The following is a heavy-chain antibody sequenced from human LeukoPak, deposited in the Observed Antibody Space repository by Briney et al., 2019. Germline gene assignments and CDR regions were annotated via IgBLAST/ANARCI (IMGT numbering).Heavy chain of an antibody. Sequence: GGSLRLSCAASGFTFGSYGMHWVRQAPGKGLEWVAVISYDGSNKYYADSVKGRFTISRDNSKNTLYLQMNSLRAEDTAVYYCAKRGSGSQSHGMDVWGQGTTVTVSS. CDR2: ISYDGSNK. J-gene: IGHJ6*02. CDR3: AKRGSGSQSHGMDV. D-gene: IGHD3-10*01. CDR1: GFTFGSYG. V-gene: IGHV3-30*18.